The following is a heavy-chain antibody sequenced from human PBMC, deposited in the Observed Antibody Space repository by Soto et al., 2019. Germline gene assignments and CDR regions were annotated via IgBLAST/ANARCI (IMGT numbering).Heavy chain of an antibody. Sequence: EVQLVESGGDLVQPGGSLRLSCAASGFTFSSYWLHWVRQAPGKGPVWVSRINNDGSYTTYADSVKGRFTISRDNAKSTLYLQMNSLRAEDTAVYYCARGGSGYPVEWGQGTLVTVSS. CDR2: INNDGSYT. CDR3: ARGGSGYPVE. D-gene: IGHD5-12*01. V-gene: IGHV3-74*01. CDR1: GFTFSSYW. J-gene: IGHJ4*02.